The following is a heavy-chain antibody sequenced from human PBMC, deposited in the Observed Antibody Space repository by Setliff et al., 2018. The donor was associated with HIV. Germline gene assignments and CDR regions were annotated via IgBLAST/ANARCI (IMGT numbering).Heavy chain of an antibody. Sequence: SETLSLTCTVSGASITSGYYWSWVRQRPGRGLEWIGHIYYRGDTYYSPSLKSRLAISVDTSKNQFSLKLNSVTAADTAVYYCARAGVYSYYEFDPWGQGALVTVSS. J-gene: IGHJ5*02. V-gene: IGHV4-31*02. CDR1: GASITSGYY. CDR3: ARAGVYSYYEFDP. D-gene: IGHD4-4*01. CDR2: IYYRGDT.